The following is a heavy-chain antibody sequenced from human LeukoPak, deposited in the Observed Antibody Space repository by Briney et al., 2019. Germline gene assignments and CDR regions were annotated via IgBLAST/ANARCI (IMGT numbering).Heavy chain of an antibody. J-gene: IGHJ4*02. Sequence: SVKVSCKASGGTFSSYAISWVRQAPGQGLEWMGRIIPILGIANYAQKFQGRVTITADKSTSTAYMELSSLRSEDTAVYYCANPSPYGSGSYYSLWGQGTLVTVSS. CDR2: IIPILGIA. V-gene: IGHV1-69*04. CDR3: ANPSPYGSGSYYSL. D-gene: IGHD3-10*01. CDR1: GGTFSSYA.